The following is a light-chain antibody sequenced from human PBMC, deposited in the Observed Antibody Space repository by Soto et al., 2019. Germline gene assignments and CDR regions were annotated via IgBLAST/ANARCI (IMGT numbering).Light chain of an antibody. V-gene: IGKV3-15*01. CDR3: QQYNSAKI. CDR2: DAS. Sequence: EMVLTQSPATLSVSPGERATLSCRASLSVSSKLAWYQQKPGQTPRLLIYDASTRATDIPARFSGSGSGTEFTLTISSLQSEDLAIYYCQQYNSAKIFGQGTKLEIK. J-gene: IGKJ2*01. CDR1: LSVSSK.